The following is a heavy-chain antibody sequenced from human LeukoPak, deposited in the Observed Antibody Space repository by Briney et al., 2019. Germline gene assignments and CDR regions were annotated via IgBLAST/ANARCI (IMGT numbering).Heavy chain of an antibody. D-gene: IGHD6-19*01. Sequence: SETLSLTCTVSGGSISSYYWSWIRQPAGKGLEWIGRIYTSGSTNYNPSLKSRVTTSVDTSKNQFSLKLSSVTAADTAVYYCARESIAVAGTRAGVDPWGQGTLVTVSS. CDR1: GGSISSYY. CDR3: ARESIAVAGTRAGVDP. V-gene: IGHV4-4*07. CDR2: IYTSGST. J-gene: IGHJ5*02.